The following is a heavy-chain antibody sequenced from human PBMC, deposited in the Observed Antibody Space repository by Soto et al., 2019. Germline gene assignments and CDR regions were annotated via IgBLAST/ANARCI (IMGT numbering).Heavy chain of an antibody. J-gene: IGHJ6*02. D-gene: IGHD3-10*01. CDR3: ARESVSGFGELSYYYYGMDV. V-gene: IGHV1-3*01. CDR1: GYTFTSYA. Sequence: GASVKVSCKASGYTFTSYAMHWVRQAPGQRLEWMGWINAGNGIANYVQKFQGRVTITADKSTSTAYMELSSLRTEDTAVYYCARESVSGFGELSYYYYGMDVWGQGTTVTVSS. CDR2: INAGNGIA.